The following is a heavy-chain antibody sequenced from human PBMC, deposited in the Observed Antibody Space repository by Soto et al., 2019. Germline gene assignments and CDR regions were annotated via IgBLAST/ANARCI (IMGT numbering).Heavy chain of an antibody. CDR1: GFTFSSYS. J-gene: IGHJ6*03. D-gene: IGHD2-2*01. Sequence: VQLVESGGGLVKPGGSLRLSCAASGFTFSSYSMNWVRQAPGKGLEWVSSISSSSSYIYYADSVKGRFTISRDNAKNSLYLQMNSLRAEDTAVYYCARDGVVDYYMDVWGKGTTVTVSS. V-gene: IGHV3-21*01. CDR3: ARDGVVDYYMDV. CDR2: ISSSSSYI.